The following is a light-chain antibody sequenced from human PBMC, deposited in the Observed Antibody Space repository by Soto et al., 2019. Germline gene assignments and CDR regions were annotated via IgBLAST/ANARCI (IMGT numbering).Light chain of an antibody. Sequence: EIVMRLLPATLSVSEGESATLSCRASQSVSSDLVWYQQKPGQSPRLLIYGASSRATGIPDRFSGSGSGTDFTLTISRLEPEDFAVYYCQQYNNLPHTVGQGTKVDIK. CDR2: GAS. J-gene: IGKJ2*01. CDR3: QQYNNLPHT. CDR1: QSVSSD. V-gene: IGKV3D-15*01.